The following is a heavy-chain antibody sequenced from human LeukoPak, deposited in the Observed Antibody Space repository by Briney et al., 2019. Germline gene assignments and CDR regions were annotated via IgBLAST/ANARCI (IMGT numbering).Heavy chain of an antibody. CDR2: IYYSGST. D-gene: IGHD1-26*01. Sequence: SETLSLTCAVYGGSFSGYYWSWIRQPPGKGVEWIGSIYYSGSTYYNPSLKSRVTISVDTSKNQFSLKLSSVTAADTAVYYCASPTRPATSGFDYWGQGTLVTVSS. CDR3: ASPTRPATSGFDY. J-gene: IGHJ4*02. V-gene: IGHV4-34*01. CDR1: GGSFSGYY.